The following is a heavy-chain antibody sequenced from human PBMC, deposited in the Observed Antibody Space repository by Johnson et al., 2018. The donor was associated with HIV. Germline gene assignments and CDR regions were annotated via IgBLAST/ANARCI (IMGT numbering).Heavy chain of an antibody. CDR1: GFTFDDYA. D-gene: IGHD7-27*01. Sequence: VQLVESGGGLVQPGRSLRLSCAASGFTFDDYAMHWVRQAPGKGLEWVSGISWNSGSIGYADSVKGRFTISRDNAKNSLYLQMNSLRAEDTALYYCANLFRGDWGFDAFDICGQGTMVTVSS. J-gene: IGHJ3*02. V-gene: IGHV3-9*01. CDR2: ISWNSGSI. CDR3: ANLFRGDWGFDAFDI.